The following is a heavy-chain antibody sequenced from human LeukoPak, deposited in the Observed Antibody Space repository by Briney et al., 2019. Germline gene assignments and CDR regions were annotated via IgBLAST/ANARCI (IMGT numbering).Heavy chain of an antibody. CDR1: GGTFSSYA. Sequence: ASVKVSCKASGGTFSSYAISWVRQAPGQGLEWMGGIIPIFCTANYAQKFQGRVTITADESTSTAYMELSSLRSEDTAVYYCARDRGYYYDSSGIDYWGQGTLVTVSS. CDR3: ARDRGYYYDSSGIDY. D-gene: IGHD3-22*01. J-gene: IGHJ4*02. CDR2: IIPIFCTA. V-gene: IGHV1-69*01.